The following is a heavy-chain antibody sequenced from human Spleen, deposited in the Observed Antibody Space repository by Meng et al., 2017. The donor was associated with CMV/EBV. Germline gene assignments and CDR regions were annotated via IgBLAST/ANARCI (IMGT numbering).Heavy chain of an antibody. V-gene: IGHV3-7*01. CDR1: GFTFSSYW. J-gene: IGHJ6*02. CDR2: IKQDGSEK. CDR3: ARDSTYYYDSSVYYGMDV. Sequence: GGSLRLSCAASGFTFSSYWMSWVHQAPGKGLEWVANIKQDGSEKYYVDSVKGRFTISRDNAKNSLYLQMNSLRAEDTAVYYCARDSTYYYDSSVYYGMDVWGQGTTVTVSS. D-gene: IGHD3-22*01.